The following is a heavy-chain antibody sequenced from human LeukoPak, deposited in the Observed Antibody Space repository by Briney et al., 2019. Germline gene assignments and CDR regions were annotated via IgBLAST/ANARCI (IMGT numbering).Heavy chain of an antibody. CDR2: INPSGGST. V-gene: IGHV1-46*01. CDR3: ARSIVVVVAATLWESGWFDP. D-gene: IGHD2-15*01. J-gene: IGHJ5*02. Sequence: ASVKVSCKASGYTFTGYYMHWVRQAPGQGLEWMGIINPSGGSTSYAQKLQGRVTMTTDTSTSTAYMELRSLRSDDTAVYYCARSIVVVVAATLWESGWFDPWGQGTLVTVSS. CDR1: GYTFTGYY.